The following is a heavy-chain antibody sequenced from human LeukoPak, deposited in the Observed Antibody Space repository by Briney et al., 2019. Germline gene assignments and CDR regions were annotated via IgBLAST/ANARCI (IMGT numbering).Heavy chain of an antibody. J-gene: IGHJ6*03. CDR3: ARRVATRPYYYYYMDV. V-gene: IGHV3-20*04. CDR1: GFTFDDYG. CDR2: INWNGGST. Sequence: GGSLRLSCAASGFTFDDYGMSWVRQAPGKGLEWVCGINWNGGSTGYADSVKGRFTISRDNAKNSLYLQMNSLRAEDTAVYYCARRVATRPYYYYYMDVWGKGTTVTVSS. D-gene: IGHD5-12*01.